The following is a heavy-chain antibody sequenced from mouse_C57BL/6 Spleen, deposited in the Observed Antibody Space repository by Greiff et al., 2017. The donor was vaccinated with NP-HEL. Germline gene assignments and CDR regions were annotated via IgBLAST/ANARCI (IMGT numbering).Heavy chain of an antibody. D-gene: IGHD2-3*01. CDR3: ARGHYDGYYDY. CDR1: GFTFSDYY. CDR2: INYDGSST. Sequence: EVQLVESEGGLVQPGSSMKLSCTASGFTFSDYYMAWVRQVPEKGLEWVANINYDGSSTYYLDSLKSRFIISRDNAKNILYLQMSSLKSEDTATYYCARGHYDGYYDYWGQGTTLTVSS. J-gene: IGHJ2*01. V-gene: IGHV5-16*01.